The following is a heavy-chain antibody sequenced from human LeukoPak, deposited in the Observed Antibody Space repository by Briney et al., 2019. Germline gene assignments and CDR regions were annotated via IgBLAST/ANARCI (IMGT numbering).Heavy chain of an antibody. CDR1: GGSFSGYY. V-gene: IGHV4-4*07. J-gene: IGHJ6*02. CDR3: ARDPIYGSGSYKTYGMDV. D-gene: IGHD3-10*01. Sequence: SETLSLTCAVYGGSFSGYYWSWIRQPAGKGLEWIGRIYTSGSTNYNPSLKSRVTMSVDTSKNQFSLKLSSVTAADTAVYYCARDPIYGSGSYKTYGMDVWGQGTTVTVSS. CDR2: IYTSGST.